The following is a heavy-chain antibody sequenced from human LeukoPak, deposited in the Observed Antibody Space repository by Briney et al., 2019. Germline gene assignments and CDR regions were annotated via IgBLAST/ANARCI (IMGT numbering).Heavy chain of an antibody. Sequence: SETLSLTCTVSSGSISTSNYYWGWVRQPPGKALEWIGNIFYSGSTYYSPSLKSRVTISLDTSRNQFSLKLSSVTAADTAVYYCARLGYSYGYNYWGQGTLVTVSS. CDR2: IFYSGST. CDR1: SGSISTSNYY. CDR3: ARLGYSYGYNY. D-gene: IGHD5-18*01. J-gene: IGHJ4*02. V-gene: IGHV4-39*07.